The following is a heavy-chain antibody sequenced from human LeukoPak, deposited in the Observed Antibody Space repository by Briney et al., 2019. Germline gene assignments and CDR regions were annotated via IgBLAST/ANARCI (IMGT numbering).Heavy chain of an antibody. Sequence: PSETLSLTCTVSGGSINSHYWSWIRQPPGKVLEYIGYISYTGSAIYSPSLESRVTISIDTSKKQFSLNLRSVNTADTAVYYCARVDLGGSGYFFDLWGQGALVTVSS. V-gene: IGHV4-59*11. D-gene: IGHD3-22*01. CDR1: GGSINSHY. J-gene: IGHJ4*02. CDR2: ISYTGSA. CDR3: ARVDLGGSGYFFDL.